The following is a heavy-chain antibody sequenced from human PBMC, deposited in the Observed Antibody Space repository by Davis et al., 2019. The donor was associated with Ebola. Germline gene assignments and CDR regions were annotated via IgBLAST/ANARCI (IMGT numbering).Heavy chain of an antibody. CDR3: ARQSGYSYGRTFDY. CDR2: IYYSGST. J-gene: IGHJ4*02. V-gene: IGHV4-39*01. CDR1: GGSISSGSYY. D-gene: IGHD5-18*01. Sequence: MPSETLSLTCTVSGGSISSGSYYWGWIRQPPEKGLEWIGSIYYSGSTYYNPSLKSRVTISVDTSKNQFSLKLSSVTAADTAVYYCARQSGYSYGRTFDYWGQGTLVTVSS.